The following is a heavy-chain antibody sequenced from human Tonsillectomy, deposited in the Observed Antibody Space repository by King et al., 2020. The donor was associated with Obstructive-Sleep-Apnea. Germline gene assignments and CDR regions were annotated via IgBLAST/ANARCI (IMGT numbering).Heavy chain of an antibody. CDR1: GGSISSGGYY. V-gene: IGHV4-31*03. J-gene: IGHJ4*02. CDR2: IYHSGST. CDR3: ARDLGRSPQLQGNLDY. D-gene: IGHD5-24*01. Sequence: QLQESGPGLVKPSQTLSLTCTISGGSISSGGYYWSWIRQHPGKGLEWIGFIYHSGSTYYNPSLKSRLEISVDRAKNQFSLKLTSVTAADTAVYYCARDLGRSPQLQGNLDYWRPGTLVTVS.